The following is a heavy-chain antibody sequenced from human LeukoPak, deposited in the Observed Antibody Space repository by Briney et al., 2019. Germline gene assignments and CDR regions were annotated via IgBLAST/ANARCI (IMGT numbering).Heavy chain of an antibody. J-gene: IGHJ4*02. CDR2: IVVGSGNT. CDR1: GFTFTSSA. CDR3: AADDGDILTAPGDY. V-gene: IGHV1-58*01. D-gene: IGHD3-9*01. Sequence: SVKISCKASGFTFTSSAVQWVRQARGQRLEWIGWIVVGSGNTNYAQKFQERVTITRDMSTSTAYMELSSLRSEDTAVYYCAADDGDILTAPGDYWGRGTLVTVSS.